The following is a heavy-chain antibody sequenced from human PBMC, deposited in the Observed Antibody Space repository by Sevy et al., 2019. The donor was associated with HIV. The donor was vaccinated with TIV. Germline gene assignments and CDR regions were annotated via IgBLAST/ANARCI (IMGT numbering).Heavy chain of an antibody. J-gene: IGHJ4*02. CDR3: VRFWREYYFDY. Sequence: GGSLRLSCAASGFTFSSNSMNWVRQAPGKGLEWVSSISSSSSYIYYADSVKGRFTISRDNAKNSLYLQMNSLRAEDTAVYYCVRFWREYYFDYWGQGTLVTVSS. CDR2: ISSSSSYI. D-gene: IGHD3-10*01. CDR1: GFTFSSNS. V-gene: IGHV3-21*01.